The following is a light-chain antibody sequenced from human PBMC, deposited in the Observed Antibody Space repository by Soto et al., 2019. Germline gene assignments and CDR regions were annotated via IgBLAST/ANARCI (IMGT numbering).Light chain of an antibody. J-gene: IGLJ3*02. Sequence: QLVLTQPPSASGTPGQRVTISCSGSSSNIGSNTVNWYLQLPGTAPKLLIYSDNQRPSGVPDRFSGSKSGTSASLAISGLQSEDEADYYCAAWDDSLNGPWVFGGGTKLTVL. V-gene: IGLV1-44*01. CDR3: AAWDDSLNGPWV. CDR1: SSNIGSNT. CDR2: SDN.